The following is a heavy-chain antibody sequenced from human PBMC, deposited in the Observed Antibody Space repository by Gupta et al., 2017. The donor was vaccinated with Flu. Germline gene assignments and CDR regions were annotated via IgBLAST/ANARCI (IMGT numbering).Heavy chain of an antibody. D-gene: IGHD6-19*01. CDR3: SHFFFTAVAQRPFDI. CDR2: IYWNGDK. J-gene: IGHJ3*02. V-gene: IGHV2-5*01. CDR1: GFSLSTSGVG. Sequence: QITLKESGPTLVKPTQTLTLTCTFSGFSLSTSGVGVGWIRQPPGKALEWLALIYWNGDKRYSPSLKTRLTITKDTSENQVVVTMTNMDPVDTGTYFCSHFFFTAVAQRPFDIWGQGTVVTVSS.